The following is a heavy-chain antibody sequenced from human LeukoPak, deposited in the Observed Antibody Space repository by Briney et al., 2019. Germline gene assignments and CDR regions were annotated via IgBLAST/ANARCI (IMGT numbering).Heavy chain of an antibody. CDR1: GGSFSGYY. CDR3: ARGAPDNWFDP. V-gene: IGHV4-34*01. CDR2: INHSGST. Sequence: SETLSLTCAVYGGSFSGYYWSWIRHPPGKGLEWIGEINHSGSTNYNPSLKSRVTISVDTSKNQFSLKLSSVTAADTAVYYCARGAPDNWFDPWGQGTLVTVSS. J-gene: IGHJ5*02.